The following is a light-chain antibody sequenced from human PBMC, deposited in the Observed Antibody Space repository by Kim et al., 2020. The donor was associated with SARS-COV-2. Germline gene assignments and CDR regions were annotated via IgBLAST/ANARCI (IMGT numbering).Light chain of an antibody. CDR3: QVWDTISDHVV. Sequence: APIETARIPCGGNNLGSKSVHWYHQKPGQAPVLVVYDDTNRPSGIPERFSGSNSGNTATLTITRVEAGDEADYYCQVWDTISDHVVFGGGTQLTVL. CDR2: DDT. CDR1: NLGSKS. V-gene: IGLV3-21*02. J-gene: IGLJ2*01.